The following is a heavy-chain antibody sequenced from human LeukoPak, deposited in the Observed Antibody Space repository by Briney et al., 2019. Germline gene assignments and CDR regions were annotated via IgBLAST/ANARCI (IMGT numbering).Heavy chain of an antibody. D-gene: IGHD2-8*01. Sequence: GGSLRLSCAVSGFTFSSYWMNWVRQAPGKGLEWVANIKQDGSEKNYVDSVKGRFTISRDNAKSSLILQMNDLRAEDTAVYYCAKGGRGNGEVYWGQGTLVTVSS. CDR1: GFTFSSYW. CDR2: IKQDGSEK. CDR3: AKGGRGNGEVY. J-gene: IGHJ4*02. V-gene: IGHV3-7*01.